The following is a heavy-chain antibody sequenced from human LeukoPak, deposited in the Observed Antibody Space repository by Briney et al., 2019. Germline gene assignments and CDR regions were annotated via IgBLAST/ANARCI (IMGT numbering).Heavy chain of an antibody. CDR3: ARGSEMVEPTA. D-gene: IGHD2-2*01. CDR2: IYYSGSI. Sequence: SETLSLTCTVSGGSISTYYWSWIRQPPGKGLEWIGYIYYSGSINYNPSLKSRVTISVDTSKNQFSLKLSSVTAADTAVYYCARGSEMVEPTARGQGTLVTVSS. J-gene: IGHJ4*02. V-gene: IGHV4-59*08. CDR1: GGSISTYY.